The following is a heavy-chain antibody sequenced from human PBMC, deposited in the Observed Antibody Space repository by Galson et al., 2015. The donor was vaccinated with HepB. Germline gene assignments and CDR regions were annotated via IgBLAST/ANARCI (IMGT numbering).Heavy chain of an antibody. Sequence: SLRLSCAASVFTFSSYTMSWVRQAPGKGLEWVSIVTGSGGNTFYADSVKGRFTVSRDNSKNTMYLQMHSLRAEDTAVYYCTTVKLGTWFFDVWGRGTLVTVSS. J-gene: IGHJ2*01. D-gene: IGHD2/OR15-2a*01. CDR3: TTVKLGTWFFDV. V-gene: IGHV3-23*01. CDR1: VFTFSSYT. CDR2: VTGSGGNT.